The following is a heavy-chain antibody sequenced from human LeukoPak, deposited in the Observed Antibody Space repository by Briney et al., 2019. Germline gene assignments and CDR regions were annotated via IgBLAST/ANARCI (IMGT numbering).Heavy chain of an antibody. CDR1: GYTLSQYA. V-gene: IGHV1-3*04. Sequence: ASVKVSCKASGYTLSQYAMHWVRQAPGQRPEWMGWINSGNSNTKYDQKFQGRVTIARDTSANTAYMELSSLRSEDTAVYYCAREQWLGSFYYYYYGLDVWGQGTTVTVSS. J-gene: IGHJ6*02. CDR3: AREQWLGSFYYYYYGLDV. CDR2: INSGNSNT. D-gene: IGHD6-19*01.